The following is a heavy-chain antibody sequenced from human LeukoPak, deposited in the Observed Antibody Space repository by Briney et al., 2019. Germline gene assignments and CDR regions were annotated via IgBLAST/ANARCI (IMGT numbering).Heavy chain of an antibody. J-gene: IGHJ6*02. D-gene: IGHD3-22*01. CDR1: GFTFSSYE. V-gene: IGHV3-48*03. CDR3: AKPGDGSGYYDYYYYGMDV. CDR2: ISSSGSTI. Sequence: GGSLTLSCAASGFTFSSYEMNWVRQAPGKGLEWVSYISSSGSTIYYADSVKGRFTISRDNAKNSLYLQMNSLRAEDTAVYYCAKPGDGSGYYDYYYYGMDVWGQGTTVTVSS.